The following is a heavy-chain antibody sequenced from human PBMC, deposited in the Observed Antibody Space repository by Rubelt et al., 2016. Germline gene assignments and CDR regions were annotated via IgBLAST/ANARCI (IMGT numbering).Heavy chain of an antibody. CDR3: ARRPSPKAAAGTSFDY. D-gene: IGHD6-13*01. V-gene: IGHV1-8*02. CDR1: GGTFSSYA. CDR2: MNPNSGHT. Sequence: QVQLVQSGAEVKKPGSSVKVSCKASGGTFSSYAISWVRQAPGQGLEWMGWMNPNSGHTGYAQKFQGRVTMARNTSISTAYMELRSLRSEDTAVYYCARRPSPKAAAGTSFDYWGQGTLVTVSS. J-gene: IGHJ4*02.